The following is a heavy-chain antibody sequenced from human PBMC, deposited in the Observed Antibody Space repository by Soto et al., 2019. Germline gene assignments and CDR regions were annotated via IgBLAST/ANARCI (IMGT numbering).Heavy chain of an antibody. V-gene: IGHV4-31*03. Sequence: SETLSLTCTVSGGSISSGGYYWSWIRQHPGKGLEWIGYIYYSGSTYYNPSLKSRVTISVDTSKNQFSLKLSSVTAADTAVYCCARHQCTIGVCSALWDYWGQGTLVTVSS. D-gene: IGHD2-8*01. CDR3: ARHQCTIGVCSALWDY. CDR1: GGSISSGGYY. CDR2: IYYSGST. J-gene: IGHJ4*02.